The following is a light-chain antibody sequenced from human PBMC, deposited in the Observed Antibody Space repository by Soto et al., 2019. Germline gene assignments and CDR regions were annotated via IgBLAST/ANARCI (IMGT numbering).Light chain of an antibody. V-gene: IGKV3D-20*02. CDR2: DAS. CDR3: QQRAIWRGVT. J-gene: IGKJ3*01. CDR1: QTVRNNY. Sequence: EFVLTQSPGTLSLSPGERATLSCRASQTVRNNYLAWYQQKPGQAPSLLIFDASKRATGIPARFSGSGSGTDFTLTITSLEPEDFAVYYCQQRAIWRGVTFGPGTKVDIK.